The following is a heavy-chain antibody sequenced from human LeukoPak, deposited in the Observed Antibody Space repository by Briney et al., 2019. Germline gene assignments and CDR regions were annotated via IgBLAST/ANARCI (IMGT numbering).Heavy chain of an antibody. D-gene: IGHD3-22*01. J-gene: IGHJ4*02. CDR3: AKCSGHYLYFDY. Sequence: GSLRLSCAASGFTFSSYAMSWVRQAPGKGLEWVSAISGSGGSTYYADSVKGRFTISRDNSKNTLYLQMNSLRAEDTAVYYCAKCSGHYLYFDYWGQGTLVTVSS. V-gene: IGHV3-23*01. CDR1: GFTFSSYA. CDR2: ISGSGGST.